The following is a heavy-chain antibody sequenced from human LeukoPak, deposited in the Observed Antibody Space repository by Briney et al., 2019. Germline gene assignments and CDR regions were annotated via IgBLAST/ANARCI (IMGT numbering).Heavy chain of an antibody. J-gene: IGHJ4*02. CDR2: IYSGGTT. V-gene: IGHV3-53*01. Sequence: PGGSLRLSCAASGFTVSNNYMTWARQAPGKGLECVSVIYSGGTTYYADSVKGRFTVSRDNSKNTLYLQMNSLRAEDTAVYYCARGGYGAWDDYRGQGTLVTVSS. D-gene: IGHD4-17*01. CDR1: GFTVSNNY. CDR3: ARGGYGAWDDY.